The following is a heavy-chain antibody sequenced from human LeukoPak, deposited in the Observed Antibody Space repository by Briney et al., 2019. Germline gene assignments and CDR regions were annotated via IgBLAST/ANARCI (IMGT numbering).Heavy chain of an antibody. J-gene: IGHJ4*02. D-gene: IGHD6-19*01. Sequence: GGSLRHSCAVSGFTFSSYRVNWVGQAPGKGLEWVSSISSGSSYTYFADSVKGRFTISRDNAKNLLYLQMNSLRAQDTAVYYCARGDKYIAVSTPLHGFDSGCQGTLVTVSS. V-gene: IGHV3-21*01. CDR1: GFTFSSYR. CDR3: ARGDKYIAVSTPLHGFDS. CDR2: ISSGSSYT.